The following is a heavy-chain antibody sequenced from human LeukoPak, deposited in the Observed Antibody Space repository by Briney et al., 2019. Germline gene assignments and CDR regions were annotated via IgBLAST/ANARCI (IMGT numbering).Heavy chain of an antibody. V-gene: IGHV3-21*01. D-gene: IGHD3-22*01. Sequence: GGSLRLSCAASGFTFSSYSMNWVRQAPGRGLEWVSSISSSSSYIYYADSVKGRFTISRDNAKNSLYLQMNSLRAEDTAVYSCARASPHLYSSGYYDPSFVDYWGQGTLVTVSS. CDR3: ARASPHLYSSGYYDPSFVDY. CDR1: GFTFSSYS. CDR2: ISSSSSYI. J-gene: IGHJ4*02.